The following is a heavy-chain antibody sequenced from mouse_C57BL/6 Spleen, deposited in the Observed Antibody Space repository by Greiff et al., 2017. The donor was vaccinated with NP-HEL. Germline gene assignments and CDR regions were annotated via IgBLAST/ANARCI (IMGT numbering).Heavy chain of an antibody. CDR1: GYTFTSYW. V-gene: IGHV1-69*01. CDR2: IDPSDSYT. CDR3: ARLSYGNYEDY. Sequence: VQLQQSGAELVMPGASVKLSCKASGYTFTSYWMHWVKQRPGQGLEWIGEIDPSDSYTNYNQKFKGKSTLTVDKSSSTAYMQLSSLTSEDSAVYYCARLSYGNYEDYWGQGTTLTVSS. J-gene: IGHJ2*01. D-gene: IGHD2-1*01.